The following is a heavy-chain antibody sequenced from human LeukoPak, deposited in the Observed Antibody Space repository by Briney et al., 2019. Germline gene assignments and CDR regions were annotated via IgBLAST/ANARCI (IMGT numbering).Heavy chain of an antibody. CDR3: ARDQDYCGMDV. CDR1: GYTFTSYG. CDR2: ISPYNGNT. J-gene: IGHJ6*02. V-gene: IGHV1-18*01. Sequence: ASVKVSCKASGYTFTSYGISWVRQAPGQGLEWMGWISPYNGNTNYAQKLQGRVTITTDTSTSTAYMELRSLRTDDKAGYYCARDQDYCGMDVWGQGTTVTVSS.